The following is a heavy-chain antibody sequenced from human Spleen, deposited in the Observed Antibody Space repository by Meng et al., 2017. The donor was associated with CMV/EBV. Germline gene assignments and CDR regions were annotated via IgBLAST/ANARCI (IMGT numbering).Heavy chain of an antibody. D-gene: IGHD5-12*01. V-gene: IGHV1-3*02. J-gene: IGHJ4*02. Sequence: ASVKVSCKASGGTFSNYAISWVRQAPGQGLEWMAWRNAGNGNTKYSQEFQGRVTITTDTSASTAYMELSSLRSEDTAVYYCARGNSAYDSVFFDYWGQGTLVTVSS. CDR2: RNAGNGNT. CDR3: ARGNSAYDSVFFDY. CDR1: GGTFSNYA.